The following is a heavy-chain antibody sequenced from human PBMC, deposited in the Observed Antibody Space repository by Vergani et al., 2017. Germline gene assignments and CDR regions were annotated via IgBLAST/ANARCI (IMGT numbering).Heavy chain of an antibody. D-gene: IGHD6-13*01. V-gene: IGHV3-23*01. Sequence: EVQLLESGGDLVQPGGSLRLSCAASGFTFIMHAMSWVRQAPGKGLEWVSTLSASDRRTHYADSVKGRFTISRDNSKNTLFLHMNSLRAEDTAVYYCAAGTNSGYYYYYMDVWGKGTTVTVSS. CDR3: AAGTNSGYYYYYMDV. CDR2: LSASDRRT. J-gene: IGHJ6*03. CDR1: GFTFIMHA.